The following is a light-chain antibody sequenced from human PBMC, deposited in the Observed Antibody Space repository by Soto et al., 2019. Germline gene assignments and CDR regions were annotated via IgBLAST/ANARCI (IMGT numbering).Light chain of an antibody. V-gene: IGLV2-14*01. J-gene: IGLJ2*01. CDR1: SHDVGGYNY. Sequence: QSVLTQPASVSGSPGQSIAISCTGTSHDVGGYNYVSWYQQHPGKAPKLMIYDVSARPSGVSNRFSGSKSDDTASLTISGLQAEDEADYYCSSYTSSSTVVFGGGTQLTVL. CDR3: SSYTSSSTVV. CDR2: DVS.